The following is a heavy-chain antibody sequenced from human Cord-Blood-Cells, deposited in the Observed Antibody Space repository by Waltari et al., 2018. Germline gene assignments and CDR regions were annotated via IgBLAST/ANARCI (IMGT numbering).Heavy chain of an antibody. CDR1: GFTFSNYD. D-gene: IGHD5-18*01. CDR3: ARRSGYSYGDAFDI. Sequence: EVQLVESGGGLVQPGGSLRLSCAASGFTFSNYDMHWVRQATGKGLEWVSAIGTAGDTYYPGSVKGRFTISRENAKNSLYLQMNSLRAGDTAVYYCARRSGYSYGDAFDIWGQGTMVTVSS. J-gene: IGHJ3*02. V-gene: IGHV3-13*01. CDR2: IGTAGDT.